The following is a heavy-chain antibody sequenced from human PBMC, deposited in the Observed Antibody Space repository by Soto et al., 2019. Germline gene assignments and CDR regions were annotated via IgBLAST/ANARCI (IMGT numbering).Heavy chain of an antibody. CDR3: AKDPEGYCSGGSCFTNWFDP. V-gene: IGHV3-23*01. D-gene: IGHD2-15*01. CDR1: GFTFSSYA. CDR2: ISGSGGST. J-gene: IGHJ5*02. Sequence: GGSLRLSCAASGFTFSSYAMSWVRQAPGKGLEWVSAISGSGGSTYYADSVKGRFTISRDNSKNTLYLQMNSLRAEDTAVYYCAKDPEGYCSGGSCFTNWFDPWGQGTLVTVSS.